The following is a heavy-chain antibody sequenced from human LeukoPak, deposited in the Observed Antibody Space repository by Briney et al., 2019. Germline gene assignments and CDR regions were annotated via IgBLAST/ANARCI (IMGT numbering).Heavy chain of an antibody. CDR2: IYYSGST. D-gene: IGHD5-12*01. CDR3: ARHHRGLAHDY. V-gene: IGHV4-39*01. CDR1: GGSISSSSYY. Sequence: KTSETLSLTCTVSGGSISSSSYYWGWIRQPPGKGLEWIGSIYYSGSTYYNPSLKSRVTISVDTSKNQFSLKLSSVTAADTAVYYCARHHRGLAHDYWGQGTLVTVSS. J-gene: IGHJ4*02.